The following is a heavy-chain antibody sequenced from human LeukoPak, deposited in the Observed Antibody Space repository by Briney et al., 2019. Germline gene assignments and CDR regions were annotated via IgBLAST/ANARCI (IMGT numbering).Heavy chain of an antibody. V-gene: IGHV4-61*08. D-gene: IGHD6-13*01. CDR1: GGSISSGGYY. Sequence: PSETLSLTCTVSGGSISSGGYYWSWFRQHPGKGLEWIGYIYYSGSTYYNPSLKSRVTISVDTSKNQFSLKLSSVTAADTAVYYCARMNRDIINVGIAGAGSGNWFDPWGQGTLVTVSS. CDR2: IYYSGST. J-gene: IGHJ5*02. CDR3: ARMNRDIINVGIAGAGSGNWFDP.